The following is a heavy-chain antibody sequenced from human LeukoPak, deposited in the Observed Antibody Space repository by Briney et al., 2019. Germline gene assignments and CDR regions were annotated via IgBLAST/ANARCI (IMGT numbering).Heavy chain of an antibody. CDR2: ISSSNSYI. Sequence: GGALRLSCAASGFTFSSYSMNWVRQAPGKGLEGVSSISSSNSYIYYADSVKGRFTISSDNAKNSLYLQMNSLRAEDTAVYYCARGGVVGARAYWGQGTLVTVSS. CDR3: ARGGVVGARAY. D-gene: IGHD2-15*01. V-gene: IGHV3-21*01. J-gene: IGHJ4*02. CDR1: GFTFSSYS.